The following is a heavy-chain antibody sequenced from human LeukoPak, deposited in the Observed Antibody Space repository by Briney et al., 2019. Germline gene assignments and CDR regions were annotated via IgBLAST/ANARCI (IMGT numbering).Heavy chain of an antibody. CDR1: GYTFTGYY. CDR3: ARARLRSSGSYYNWFDP. V-gene: IGHV1-2*02. Sequence: ASVKVSCKASGYTFTGYYMHWVRQAPGQGLEWMGWINPNSGGTNYAQKFQGRITMTRDTSISTAYMELSRLRSDDTAVYYCARARLRSSGSYYNWFDPWGQGTLVTVSS. J-gene: IGHJ5*02. CDR2: INPNSGGT. D-gene: IGHD3-10*01.